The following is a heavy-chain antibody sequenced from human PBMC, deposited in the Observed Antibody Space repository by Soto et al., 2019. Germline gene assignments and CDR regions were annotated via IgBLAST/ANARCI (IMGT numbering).Heavy chain of an antibody. CDR1: GYTFPGYY. D-gene: IGHD3-10*01. Sequence: ASVKVSCKASGYTFPGYYMHWVRQAPGQGLEWMGWINPNGGGTNYAQKFQGRVTMTRDTSISTAYMELSRLRSDDTAVYYCARGLIGTGSYSPCSDVWGQGTTVTVSS. V-gene: IGHV1-2*02. CDR3: ARGLIGTGSYSPCSDV. CDR2: INPNGGGT. J-gene: IGHJ6*02.